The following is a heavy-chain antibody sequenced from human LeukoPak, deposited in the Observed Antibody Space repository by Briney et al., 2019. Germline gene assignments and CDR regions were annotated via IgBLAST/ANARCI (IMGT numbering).Heavy chain of an antibody. V-gene: IGHV4-61*01. J-gene: IGHJ3*02. D-gene: IGHD3-16*02. CDR3: ARDRRYVWGSYRYTSAFDI. CDR2: IYYSGST. Sequence: SETLSLTCTVSGDSVSSGSYYWSWIRQPPGKGLEWIGYIYYSGSTNYNPSLKSRVTISVDTSKNQFSLKLSSVTAADTAVYYCARDRRYVWGSYRYTSAFDIWGQGTMVTVSS. CDR1: GDSVSSGSYY.